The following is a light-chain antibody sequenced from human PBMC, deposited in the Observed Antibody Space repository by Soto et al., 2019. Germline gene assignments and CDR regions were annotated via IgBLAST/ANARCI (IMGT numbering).Light chain of an antibody. CDR1: SSDVGDYNF. J-gene: IGLJ1*01. CDR3: SSYTSSSSLV. Sequence: QSVLTQPASVSGSPGQSIAISCTGTSSDVGDYNFVSWYQQHPDKVPKLLIYDVSNRPSGVSNRFSGSKSGNTASLTISGLQAEDEADYYCSSYTSSSSLVFGTGTQLTV. CDR2: DVS. V-gene: IGLV2-14*03.